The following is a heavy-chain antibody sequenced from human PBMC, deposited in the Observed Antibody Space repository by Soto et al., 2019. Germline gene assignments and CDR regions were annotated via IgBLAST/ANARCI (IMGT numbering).Heavy chain of an antibody. V-gene: IGHV3-21*01. Sequence: GGSLRLSCAASGFTLSRHTMNWVRQAPGKGLEWVSFIGSRTSDIYYADSAKGRFTISRDNAKNSLYLDLTRLRAEDTAVYFCVGDYYDTSGYPNTFDMWGQGTMVTV. J-gene: IGHJ3*02. D-gene: IGHD3-22*01. CDR2: IGSRTSDI. CDR1: GFTLSRHT. CDR3: VGDYYDTSGYPNTFDM.